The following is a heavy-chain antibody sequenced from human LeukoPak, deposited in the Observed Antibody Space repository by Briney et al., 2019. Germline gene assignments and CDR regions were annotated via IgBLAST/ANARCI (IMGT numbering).Heavy chain of an antibody. CDR3: ARLRDGYNGGGVDY. J-gene: IGHJ4*02. Sequence: SETLSLTCTVSGGSISSGSYHWSWIRQPAGKGLEWIGRIYTSGSTNYNPSLKSRVTISGDTSENQFSLKLSSVTAADTAVYYCARLRDGYNGGGVDYWGQGTLVTVSS. D-gene: IGHD5-24*01. CDR1: GGSISSGSYH. V-gene: IGHV4-61*02. CDR2: IYTSGST.